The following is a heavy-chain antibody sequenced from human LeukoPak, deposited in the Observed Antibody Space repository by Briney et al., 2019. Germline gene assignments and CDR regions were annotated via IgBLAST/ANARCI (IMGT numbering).Heavy chain of an antibody. V-gene: IGHV4-59*08. CDR1: GDSISSDY. CDR3: ARQDAYSSGSFDY. D-gene: IGHD6-19*01. J-gene: IGHJ4*02. Sequence: SETLSLTCNVSGDSISSDYWSWIRQPPGKGLEWIGHIYYSGSTNYNPSLKSRVTISVDTSKNQFSLKLSSVTAADTAVYYCARQDAYSSGSFDYWGQGTLVTVSS. CDR2: IYYSGST.